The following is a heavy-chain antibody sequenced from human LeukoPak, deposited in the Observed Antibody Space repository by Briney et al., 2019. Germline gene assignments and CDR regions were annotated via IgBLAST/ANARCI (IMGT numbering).Heavy chain of an antibody. CDR3: ATAGGSGTQYPYYFDY. CDR1: GFTFSSYG. D-gene: IGHD3-10*01. CDR2: IRYDGSNK. J-gene: IGHJ4*02. Sequence: PGGSLRLSCAASGFTFSSYGMHWVRQAPGKGLEWVAFIRYDGSNKYYADSVKGRFTISRDNPRKSLYLQMRYLGAEDTAVYYCATAGGSGTQYPYYFDYWGQGTLVTVSS. V-gene: IGHV3-30*02.